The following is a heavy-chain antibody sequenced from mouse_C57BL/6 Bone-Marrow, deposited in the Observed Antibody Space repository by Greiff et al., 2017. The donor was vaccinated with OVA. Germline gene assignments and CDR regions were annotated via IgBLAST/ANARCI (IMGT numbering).Heavy chain of an antibody. D-gene: IGHD2-13*01. Sequence: EVQEVESGGGLVKPGGSLKLSCAASGFTFSDYGMHWVRQAPEKGLECVAYISSGSSTIYYADTVKGRFTISRDNAKNTLFLQMTSLRSEDTAMYYCARTVGLGFAYWGQGTLVTVSA. J-gene: IGHJ3*01. CDR1: GFTFSDYG. CDR3: ARTVGLGFAY. V-gene: IGHV5-17*01. CDR2: ISSGSSTI.